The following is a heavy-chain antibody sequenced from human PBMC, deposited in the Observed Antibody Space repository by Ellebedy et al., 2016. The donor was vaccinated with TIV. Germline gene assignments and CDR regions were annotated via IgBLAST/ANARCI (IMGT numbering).Heavy chain of an antibody. CDR1: GFTFSSYG. CDR2: ISYDGSNK. V-gene: IGHV3-30*18. D-gene: IGHD3-22*01. CDR3: AKMGRDYSDISGNYLDY. J-gene: IGHJ4*02. Sequence: PGGSLRLSCAASGFTFSSYGMHWVRQAPGKGLEWVAVISYDGSNKYYADSVKGRFTISRDNSKNTLYLQMNSLRAEDTAVHYCAKMGRDYSDISGNYLDYWGQGTLVTVSS.